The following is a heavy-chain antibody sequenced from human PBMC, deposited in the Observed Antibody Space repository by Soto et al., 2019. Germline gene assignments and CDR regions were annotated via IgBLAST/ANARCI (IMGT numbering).Heavy chain of an antibody. V-gene: IGHV3-21*06. CDR3: ARDPGSGWEYLQH. CDR2: ISSGSSYI. Sequence: PGGFLRLSCAASGFTFDNYGMNWVRQAPGKGLEWLSSISSGSSYIFYADSVKGRFTISRDNAKNLLLLQMNSLRGDDTAVYYCARDPGSGWEYLQHWGQGTLVTVSS. J-gene: IGHJ1*01. D-gene: IGHD6-19*01. CDR1: GFTFDNYG.